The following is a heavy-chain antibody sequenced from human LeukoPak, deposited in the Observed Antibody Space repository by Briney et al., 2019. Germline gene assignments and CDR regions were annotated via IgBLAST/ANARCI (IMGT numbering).Heavy chain of an antibody. Sequence: ASVKVSCKASGYTFTSHFMHWVRQAPGQGLEWMGIINPRGGSTSYTQKFQGRVTMTRDTSTSTVYMELSSLRSEDTAVYYGARVKSYYYDTSDKDAFDIWGQGTMVTVSS. CDR1: GYTFTSHF. CDR3: ARVKSYYYDTSDKDAFDI. V-gene: IGHV1-46*01. CDR2: INPRGGST. D-gene: IGHD3-22*01. J-gene: IGHJ3*02.